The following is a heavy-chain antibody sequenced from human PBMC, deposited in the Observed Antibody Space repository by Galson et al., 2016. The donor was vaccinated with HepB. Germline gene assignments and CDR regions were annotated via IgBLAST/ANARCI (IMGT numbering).Heavy chain of an antibody. CDR3: VRGRPYCSSVSCAMDV. J-gene: IGHJ6*02. CDR2: ISHDENNK. V-gene: IGHV3-30*09. CDR1: GFTFSPYP. D-gene: IGHD2-2*01. Sequence: SLRLSCAASGFTFSPYPMPWVRQAPGKGLEWVAVISHDENNKFYGDSVKGRFAFSRDNSKNTRFLQMAGLTAEDTAVYSCVRGRPYCSSVSCAMDVWGHGTTVTASS.